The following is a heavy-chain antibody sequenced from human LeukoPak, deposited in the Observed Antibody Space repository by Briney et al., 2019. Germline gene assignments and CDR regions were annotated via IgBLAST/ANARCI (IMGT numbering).Heavy chain of an antibody. CDR3: AKDDRPPTTVTTDPRFDP. V-gene: IGHV3-23*01. CDR2: ISGSGGST. J-gene: IGHJ5*02. Sequence: GGSLRLSCAASGFTFSRYAMSWVRQAPGKGLEWVSAISGSGGSTYYADSVKGRFTISRDNSKNTLYLQMNSLRAEDTAVYYCAKDDRPPTTVTTDPRFDPWGQGTLVTVSS. CDR1: GFTFSRYA. D-gene: IGHD4-17*01.